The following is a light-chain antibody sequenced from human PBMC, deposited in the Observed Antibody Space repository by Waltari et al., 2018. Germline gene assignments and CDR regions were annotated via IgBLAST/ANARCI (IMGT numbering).Light chain of an antibody. J-gene: IGLJ2*01. V-gene: IGLV2-23*02. Sequence: QSALTQPASVSGSPGQSITIPCTGTSSDDDDYNFVPWYQQHQGKAPKLMIYDVSKRPSGVSNRFSGSKSGNTASLTISGLQAEDEADYYCCSYAGSITHVVFGGGTKLTVL. CDR2: DVS. CDR3: CSYAGSITHVV. CDR1: SSDDDDYNF.